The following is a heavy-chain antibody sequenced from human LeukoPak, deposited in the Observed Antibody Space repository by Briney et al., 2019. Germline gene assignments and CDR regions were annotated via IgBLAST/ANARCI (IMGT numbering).Heavy chain of an antibody. CDR3: ARSDGYGLVGI. V-gene: IGHV4-39*07. Sequence: SETLSLTCSVSGVSISSGSNYWGWIRQPPGKTLEWIGSIYSRGNTYSNPSLKSRVIILIDTTKIHFSLNLSSVTAADTAVYYCARSDGYGLVGIWGQGTMVTVSS. CDR1: GVSISSGSNY. D-gene: IGHD3-10*01. CDR2: IYSRGNT. J-gene: IGHJ3*02.